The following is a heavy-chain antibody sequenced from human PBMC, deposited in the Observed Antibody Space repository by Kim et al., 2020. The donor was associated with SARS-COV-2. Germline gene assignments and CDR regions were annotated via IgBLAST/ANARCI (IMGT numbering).Heavy chain of an antibody. Sequence: GGSLRLSCAASGFTVSSNYMSWVRQAPGKGLEWVSVIYSGGSTYYADSVKGRFTISRDNSKNTLYLQMNSLRAEDTAVYYCARDRFAYAISYCGGDCYSYYGMDVWGQGTTVTVSS. CDR1: GFTVSSNY. CDR3: ARDRFAYAISYCGGDCYSYYGMDV. D-gene: IGHD2-21*01. V-gene: IGHV3-53*01. J-gene: IGHJ6*02. CDR2: IYSGGST.